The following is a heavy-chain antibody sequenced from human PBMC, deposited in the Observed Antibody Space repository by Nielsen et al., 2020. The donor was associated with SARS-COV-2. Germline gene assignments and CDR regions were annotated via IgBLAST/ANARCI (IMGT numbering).Heavy chain of an antibody. Sequence: GGSLRLSCAASGFTFSSYAMSWVRQAPGKGLEWVSAISGSGGSTYYADSVKGRFTISRDNSKNTLYLQMNSLRAEDTAVYYCAKDLKRRTDRVVVTAIHHHYYGMDVWGQGTTVTVSS. V-gene: IGHV3-23*01. CDR2: ISGSGGST. J-gene: IGHJ6*02. D-gene: IGHD2-21*02. CDR1: GFTFSSYA. CDR3: AKDLKRRTDRVVVTAIHHHYYGMDV.